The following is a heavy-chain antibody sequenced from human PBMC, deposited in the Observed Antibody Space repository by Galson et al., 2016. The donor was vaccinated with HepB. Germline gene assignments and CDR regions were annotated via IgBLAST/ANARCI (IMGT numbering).Heavy chain of an antibody. V-gene: IGHV3-9*01. CDR2: ISWNSVTI. CDR1: GFTFDDYA. CDR3: ARDILENWHEEGAYDFWSGRAGGMDV. D-gene: IGHD3-3*01. Sequence: SLRLSCAASGFTFDDYAMHWVRQAPGKGLEWVSGISWNSVTIGYADSVKGRLTISRDNAKNSLYLQVTSLRPEETALYYCARDILENWHEEGAYDFWSGRAGGMDVWGQGTTVTVSS. J-gene: IGHJ6*02.